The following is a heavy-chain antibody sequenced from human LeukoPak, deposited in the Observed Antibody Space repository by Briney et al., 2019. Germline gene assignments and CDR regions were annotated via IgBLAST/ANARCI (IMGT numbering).Heavy chain of an antibody. CDR3: ARGHASYSYVFRY. D-gene: IGHD5-18*01. CDR1: VGTFSGYY. Sequence: PSETLSLTCAVYVGTFSGYYWSWVRQPPGKGLEWVGAINHSGSTNYKPSLKSRVTISVDTSKNQFSPERRCVSAADTAVYYCARGHASYSYVFRYGGQGTLVTVSS. CDR2: INHSGST. J-gene: IGHJ4*02. V-gene: IGHV4-34*01.